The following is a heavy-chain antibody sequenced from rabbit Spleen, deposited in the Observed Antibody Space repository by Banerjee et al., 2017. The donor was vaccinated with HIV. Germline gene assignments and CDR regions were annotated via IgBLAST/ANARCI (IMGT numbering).Heavy chain of an antibody. V-gene: IGHV1S47*01. CDR2: IYPVFGIT. CDR1: GFSFSDRDV. D-gene: IGHD1-1*01. CDR3: ARRPTYNNDGLYYL. J-gene: IGHJ4*01. Sequence: QEQLVESGGGLVQPEGSLTLTCKASGFSFSDRDVMCWVRQAPGKGLEWIGDIYPVFGITNYANSVKGRFTISSDNAQNTVDLQMNSLTAADTATYFCARRPTYNNDGLYYLWGQGTLVTVS.